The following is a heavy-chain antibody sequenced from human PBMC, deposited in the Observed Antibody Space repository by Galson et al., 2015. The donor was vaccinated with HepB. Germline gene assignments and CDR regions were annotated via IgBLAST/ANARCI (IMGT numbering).Heavy chain of an antibody. J-gene: IGHJ3*02. CDR1: GYTFTTFQ. D-gene: IGHD2-8*02. Sequence: SVKVSCKASGYTFTTFQMHWVRLAPGQGLEWMGVITPSGGRTIYAQKFQDRVTMIRDTSTSTVYMELSSLRSEDTAVYYCVRETGGFENWGQGAMVTVSS. CDR3: VRETGGFEN. V-gene: IGHV1-46*01. CDR2: ITPSGGRT.